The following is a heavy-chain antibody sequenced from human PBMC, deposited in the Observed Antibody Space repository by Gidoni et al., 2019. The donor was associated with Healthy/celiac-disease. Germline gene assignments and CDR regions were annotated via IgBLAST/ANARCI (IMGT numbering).Heavy chain of an antibody. CDR3: ARGRWIYYYYYGMDV. J-gene: IGHJ6*02. V-gene: IGHV4-34*01. CDR1: GGSFSGYY. Sequence: QVQLQQWGAGLLKPSETLSLTCAVYGGSFSGYYWSWIRQPPGKGLEWIGEINHSGSTNYTPSLKSRVTISVDTSKNQFSLKLSSVTAADTAVYYCARGRWIYYYYYGMDVWGQGTTVTVSS. CDR2: INHSGST. D-gene: IGHD5-12*01.